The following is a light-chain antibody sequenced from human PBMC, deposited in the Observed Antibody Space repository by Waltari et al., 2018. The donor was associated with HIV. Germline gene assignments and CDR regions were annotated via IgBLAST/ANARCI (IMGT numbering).Light chain of an antibody. CDR3: QQYYTTPVT. J-gene: IGKJ2*01. Sequence: DIVMTQSPDSLAVSLGERATINCKSSLSVLYSSNNKNYLAWYQQKPGQPPKLLIYWASTRESGVPDRISGSGSGTDFTLTISSLQAEDVAVYYCQQYYTTPVTFGQGTKLEIK. V-gene: IGKV4-1*01. CDR2: WAS. CDR1: LSVLYSSNNKNY.